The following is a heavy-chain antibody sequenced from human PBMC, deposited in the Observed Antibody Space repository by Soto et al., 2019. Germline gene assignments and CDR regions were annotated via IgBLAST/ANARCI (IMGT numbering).Heavy chain of an antibody. Sequence: QLQVQESGPGLVKPSETLSLTCTVSGGSISTNGDFWAWIRQPPGKGLEWIGTIYYGGSAYYNPSLMRRVTMSVATSTNQFSLTVNSVIAADTALYYCARATSTNWFAPWGQGTLVTVSS. CDR3: ARATSTNWFAP. CDR1: GGSISTNGDF. V-gene: IGHV4-39*01. J-gene: IGHJ5*02. CDR2: IYYGGSA.